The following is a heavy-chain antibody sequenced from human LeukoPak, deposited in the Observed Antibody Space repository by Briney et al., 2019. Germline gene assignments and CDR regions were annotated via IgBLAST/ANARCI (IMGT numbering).Heavy chain of an antibody. J-gene: IGHJ5*02. CDR2: IYYSGST. CDR3: ARGATTRIAVAGFDP. D-gene: IGHD6-19*01. V-gene: IGHV4-59*12. CDR1: GGSISSYY. Sequence: SETLSLTCTVSGGSISSYYWSWIRQPPGKGLEYIGYIYYSGSTNYNPSLKSRVTISVDTSKNQFSLKLSSVTAADTAVYYCARGATTRIAVAGFDPWGQGTLVTVSS.